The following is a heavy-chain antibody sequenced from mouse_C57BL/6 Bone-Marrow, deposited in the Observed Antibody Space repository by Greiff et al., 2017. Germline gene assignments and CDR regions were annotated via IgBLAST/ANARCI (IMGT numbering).Heavy chain of an antibody. CDR1: RFTFSSYA. V-gene: IGHV5-4*01. CDR2: ISDGGSYT. Sequence: EVHLVESGGGLVKPGGSLKLSCAASRFTFSSYAMSWVRQTPEKRLEWVATISDGGSYTYYPDNVKGRFTISRDNAKNNLYLQMSHLKSEDTAMYYCARGVTPDYWGQGTTLTVSS. CDR3: ARGVTPDY. D-gene: IGHD2-3*01. J-gene: IGHJ2*01.